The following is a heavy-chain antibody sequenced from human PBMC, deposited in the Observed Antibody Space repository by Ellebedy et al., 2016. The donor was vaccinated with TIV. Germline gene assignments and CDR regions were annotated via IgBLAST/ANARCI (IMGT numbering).Heavy chain of an antibody. CDR1: GGSISSGGYY. J-gene: IGHJ4*02. D-gene: IGHD6-13*01. Sequence: MPSETLSLTCTVSGGSISSGGYYWSWIRQHPGKGLEWIGYIYYSGSTYYNPSLKSRVIISGDTSKNQFSLKLSSVTAADTAVYFCARSRDSSSWSFDYWGQGTLVTVSS. V-gene: IGHV4-31*03. CDR3: ARSRDSSSWSFDY. CDR2: IYYSGST.